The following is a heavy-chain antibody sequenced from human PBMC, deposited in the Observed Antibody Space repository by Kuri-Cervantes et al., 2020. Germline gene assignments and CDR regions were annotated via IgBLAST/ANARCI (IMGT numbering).Heavy chain of an antibody. D-gene: IGHD4-23*01. Sequence: GGSLRLSCAASGFTFSSYSMNWVRQAPGKGLEWVSSISSSSSYIYYANSVKGRFTISRDNAKNSLYLQMNSLRAEDTAVYYCARVYGGNKGQDYYYYYYMDVWGKGTTVTVSS. CDR3: ARVYGGNKGQDYYYYYYMDV. V-gene: IGHV3-21*03. CDR1: GFTFSSYS. CDR2: ISSSSSYI. J-gene: IGHJ6*03.